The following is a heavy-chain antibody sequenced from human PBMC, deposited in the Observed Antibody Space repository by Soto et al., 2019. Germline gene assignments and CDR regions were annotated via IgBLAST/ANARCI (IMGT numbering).Heavy chain of an antibody. CDR1: GGSISSGGYY. CDR3: ARHSNEYRKSLDY. J-gene: IGHJ4*02. Sequence: PSETLSLTWTVSGGSISSGGYYWSWIRQHPGKGLEWIGYIYYSGSTYYNPSLKSRVTISVDTSKNQFSLKLSSVTAADTAVYYCARHSNEYRKSLDYWGQGTLVTVSS. CDR2: IYYSGST. D-gene: IGHD6-13*01. V-gene: IGHV4-31*02.